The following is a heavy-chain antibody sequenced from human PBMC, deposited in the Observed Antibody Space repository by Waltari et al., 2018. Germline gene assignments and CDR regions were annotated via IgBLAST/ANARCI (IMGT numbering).Heavy chain of an antibody. J-gene: IGHJ2*01. Sequence: EVQLVESGGGVVQPGESLRLSCSASGLRFSSYAMGWVRQAPGQGLEWVAAVREWGGVTYYAESVVGRFIIARDNSKHTMYLKMDSLRVEDTAVYYCAKHSGRWLDYWYFDVWGRGLHLTASS. V-gene: IGHV3-23*04. CDR1: GLRFSSYA. D-gene: IGHD2-15*01. CDR2: VREWGGVT. CDR3: AKHSGRWLDYWYFDV.